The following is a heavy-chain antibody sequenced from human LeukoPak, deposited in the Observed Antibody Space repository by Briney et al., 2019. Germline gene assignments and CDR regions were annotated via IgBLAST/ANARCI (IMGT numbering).Heavy chain of an antibody. D-gene: IGHD4-17*01. CDR3: ARDFGYGDYGLDY. J-gene: IGHJ4*02. CDR1: GFTFSSYS. V-gene: IGHV3-48*01. Sequence: GGSLRLSCAASGFTFSSYSMNWVRQAPGKGLEWVSYISSSSSTIYYADSVKGRFTISRDNSKNTLYLQMNSLRAEDTAVYYCARDFGYGDYGLDYWGQGTLVTVSS. CDR2: ISSSSSTI.